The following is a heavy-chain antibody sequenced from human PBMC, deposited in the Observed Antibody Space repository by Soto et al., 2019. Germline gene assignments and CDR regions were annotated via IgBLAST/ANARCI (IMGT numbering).Heavy chain of an antibody. CDR2: ISSSSSTI. CDR3: ARDGYKEAGRLVSNWFDP. Sequence: EVQLVESGGGLVQPGGSQRLSCAASGFTFSSYSMNWVRQAPGKGLEWVSYISSSSSTIYYPDSVKGRFTISRDNAKNSVYLQMNSLRAEDTGVYYCARDGYKEAGRLVSNWFDPWGQGTLVTVSS. V-gene: IGHV3-48*01. J-gene: IGHJ5*02. CDR1: GFTFSSYS. D-gene: IGHD5-12*01.